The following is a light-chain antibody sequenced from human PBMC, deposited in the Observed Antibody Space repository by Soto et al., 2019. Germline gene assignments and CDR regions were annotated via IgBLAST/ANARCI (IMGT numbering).Light chain of an antibody. CDR3: GTWDSSLSDAVE. V-gene: IGLV1-51*01. J-gene: IGLJ2*01. Sequence: QSVLTQPPSVSAAPGQKVTISCSGTSSNIGRNYVAWYQQLPGTAPKLLIYDNDKRPSGIPDRFSGSKSGTSATLGITGLQTGDEAEYYCGTWDSSLSDAVEFGEGTKVTVL. CDR1: SSNIGRNY. CDR2: DND.